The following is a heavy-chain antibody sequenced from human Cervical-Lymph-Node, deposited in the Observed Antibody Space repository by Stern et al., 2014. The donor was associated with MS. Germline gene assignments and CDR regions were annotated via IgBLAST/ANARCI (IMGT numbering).Heavy chain of an antibody. CDR2: INQNGSEK. J-gene: IGHJ4*02. Sequence: EVQLVESGGGLVQPGGSRRLSCAASGFTFSRYWMSWVCQAPGKGLEWVANINQNGSEKYYVDSVEGRFTISRDNSKNSLFLQMNSLRGDDTAVYYCARDPPYFDYWAQGTLVTVSS. V-gene: IGHV3-7*01. CDR3: ARDPPYFDY. CDR1: GFTFSRYW.